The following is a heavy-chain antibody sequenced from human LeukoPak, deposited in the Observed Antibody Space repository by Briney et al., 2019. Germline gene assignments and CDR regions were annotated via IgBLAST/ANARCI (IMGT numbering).Heavy chain of an antibody. CDR1: GGSISSSGYY. D-gene: IGHD3-3*01. V-gene: IGHV4-61*08. CDR3: ARETFWSGYSNFDY. CDR2: IYYSGST. Sequence: SETLSLTCTVSGGSISSSGYYWGWICQPPGKGLEWIGYIYYSGSTNYNPSLKSRVTISVDTSKNQFSLKLSSVTAADTAVYYCARETFWSGYSNFDYWGQGTLVTVSS. J-gene: IGHJ4*02.